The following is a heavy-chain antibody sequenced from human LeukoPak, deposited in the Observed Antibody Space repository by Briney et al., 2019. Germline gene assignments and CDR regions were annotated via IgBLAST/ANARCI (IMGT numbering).Heavy chain of an antibody. CDR2: ISAYNGNT. V-gene: IGHV1-18*01. J-gene: IGHJ4*02. CDR1: GYTFTSYG. CDR3: ARDLAADGRVPDY. D-gene: IGHD6-13*01. Sequence: GASVKVSCKASGYTFTSYGISWVRQAPGQGLEWMGWISAYNGNTNYAQKFQGRVTMTRDMSTSTVYMELSSLRSEDTAVYYCARDLAADGRVPDYWGQGTLVTVSS.